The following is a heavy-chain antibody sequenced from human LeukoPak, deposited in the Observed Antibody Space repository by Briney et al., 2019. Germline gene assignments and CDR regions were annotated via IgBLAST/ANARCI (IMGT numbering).Heavy chain of an antibody. CDR1: GFTFSSYA. V-gene: IGHV3-23*01. Sequence: PGGSLRLSCAASGFTFSSYAMSWVRQAPEKGLEWVSAISGSGGSTYYADSVKGRFTISRDNSKNTLYLQMNSLRAEDTAVYYCAKRGQRPGATSDYYYGMDVWGQGTTVTVSS. CDR3: AKRGQRPGATSDYYYGMDV. D-gene: IGHD1-26*01. J-gene: IGHJ6*02. CDR2: ISGSGGST.